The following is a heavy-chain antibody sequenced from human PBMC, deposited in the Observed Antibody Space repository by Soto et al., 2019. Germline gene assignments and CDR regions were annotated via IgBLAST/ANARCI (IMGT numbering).Heavy chain of an antibody. V-gene: IGHV1-18*04. CDR3: ARETAAVDDPYSAEGWYYGMDV. CDR1: GYTFTSYG. J-gene: IGHJ6*02. CDR2: ISAYNGNT. Sequence: ASVKVSCKASGYTFTSYGISGVRQAPGQGLEWMGWISAYNGNTNYAQKLQGRVTMTTDTSTSTAYMELRSLRSDDTAVYYCARETAAVDDPYSAEGWYYGMDVWGQGTTVTVSS. D-gene: IGHD6-13*01.